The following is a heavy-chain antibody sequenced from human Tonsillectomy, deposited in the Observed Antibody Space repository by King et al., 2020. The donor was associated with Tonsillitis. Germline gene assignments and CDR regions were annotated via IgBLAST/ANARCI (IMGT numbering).Heavy chain of an antibody. J-gene: IGHJ3*02. CDR1: GFTFSSYG. V-gene: IGHV3-30*18. D-gene: IGHD2-21*02. Sequence: VQLVESGGGVVQPGRSLRLSCAASGFTFSSYGMHWVRQAPGKGLEWVAVISCDGSNKYYADSVKGRFTISRDNSKNTLYLQMNSLRAEDTAVYYCAKVDGAYCGGDCYLEGAFDIWGQGTMVTVSS. CDR2: ISCDGSNK. CDR3: AKVDGAYCGGDCYLEGAFDI.